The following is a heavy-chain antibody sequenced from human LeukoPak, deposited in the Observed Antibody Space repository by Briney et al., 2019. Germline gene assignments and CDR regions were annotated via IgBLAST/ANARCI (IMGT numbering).Heavy chain of an antibody. Sequence: GGTLTLSCAVSGFTFSDYYMFWIRHAPRKGLEWGSYISSSSSTMPYADPVKGRFTVSRDNGKNSLYLQMNSLRAEDTAVYYCATEVTPYYYMDVWGKEPKVNVSS. D-gene: IGHD2-21*02. CDR3: ATEVTPYYYMDV. CDR1: GFTFSDYY. V-gene: IGHV3-11*04. J-gene: IGHJ6*03. CDR2: ISSSSSTM.